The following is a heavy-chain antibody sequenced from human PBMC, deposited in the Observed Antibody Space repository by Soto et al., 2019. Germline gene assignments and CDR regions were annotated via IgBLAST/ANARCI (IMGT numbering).Heavy chain of an antibody. CDR2: IYYSGST. CDR3: ARDRGQWLVHGGFDI. J-gene: IGHJ3*02. CDR1: GGSMGSYY. V-gene: IGHV4-59*01. D-gene: IGHD6-19*01. Sequence: PSETRSLTCTVSGGSMGSYYWSWIRQPPGKGLEWIGYIYYSGSTNYNPSLKSRVTISVDTSKNQFSLKLSSVTAADTDLYYCARDRGQWLVHGGFDIWGQGTMVTVSS.